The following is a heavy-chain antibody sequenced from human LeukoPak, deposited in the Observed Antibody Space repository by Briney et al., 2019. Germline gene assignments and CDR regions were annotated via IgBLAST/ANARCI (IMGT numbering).Heavy chain of an antibody. V-gene: IGHV3-30*02. CDR3: ARAIVTTHYMDV. CDR2: IRYDGSNK. D-gene: IGHD5-12*01. CDR1: GFTFSSYG. J-gene: IGHJ6*03. Sequence: GGSLRLSCAASGFTFSSYGMHWVRQAPGKGLEWVAFIRYDGSNKYYADSVKGRFTISRDNAKNSLYLQMNSLRAEDTAVYYCARAIVTTHYMDVWGKGTTVTISS.